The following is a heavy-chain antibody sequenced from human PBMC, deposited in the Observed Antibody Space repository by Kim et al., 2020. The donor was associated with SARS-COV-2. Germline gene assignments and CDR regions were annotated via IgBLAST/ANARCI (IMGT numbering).Heavy chain of an antibody. CDR2: INSDGSST. D-gene: IGHD3-3*01. CDR1: GFTFSSYW. J-gene: IGHJ6*03. V-gene: IGHV3-74*01. CDR3: ARVGPSGTSNYYDFWSGGYYYYYMDV. Sequence: GGSLRLSCAASGFTFSSYWMHWVRQAPGKGLVWVSRINSDGSSTSYADSVKGRFTISRDNAKNTLYLQMNSLRAEDTAVYYCARVGPSGTSNYYDFWSGGYYYYYMDVWGKGTTVTVSS.